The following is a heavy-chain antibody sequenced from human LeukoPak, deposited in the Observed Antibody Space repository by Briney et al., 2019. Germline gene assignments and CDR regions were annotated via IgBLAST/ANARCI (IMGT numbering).Heavy chain of an antibody. D-gene: IGHD4-17*01. V-gene: IGHV3-21*01. Sequence: GGSLRLSCAASGFTFSSYSMNWVRQAPGKGLEWVSSISSSGNYIYYADSLKGRFTISRDNAKNSLYLQMNSLRAEDTAVYYCARTTVTTGRTNWFDPWGQGTLVTVSS. J-gene: IGHJ5*02. CDR1: GFTFSSYS. CDR3: ARTTVTTGRTNWFDP. CDR2: ISSSGNYI.